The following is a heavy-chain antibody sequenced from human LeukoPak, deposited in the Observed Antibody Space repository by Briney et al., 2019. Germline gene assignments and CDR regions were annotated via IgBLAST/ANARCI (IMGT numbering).Heavy chain of an antibody. Sequence: GSLRLCCASSGFTFSTYCLSWGRPAPGKGLGLVANIKPDGSEKYYVDSVKSRFTNSRDNVKKSLYLQMNSLRAEDTAVYYCAREIVARPGGFDTWGQGTMVTVSS. D-gene: IGHD6-6*01. CDR3: AREIVARPGGFDT. V-gene: IGHV3-7*01. J-gene: IGHJ3*02. CDR2: IKPDGSEK. CDR1: GFTFSTYC.